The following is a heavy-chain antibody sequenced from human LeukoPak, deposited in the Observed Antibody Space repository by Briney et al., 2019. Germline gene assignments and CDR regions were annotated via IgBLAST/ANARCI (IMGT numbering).Heavy chain of an antibody. CDR1: GYTFTSYG. Sequence: GASVKVSCKASGYTFTSYGISWVRQAPGQGLEWMGGIIPIFGTANYAQKFQGRVTITADESTSTAYMELSSLRSEDTAVYYCARGTHTSWWADPWGQGTLVTVSS. D-gene: IGHD2-2*01. CDR2: IIPIFGTA. CDR3: ARGTHTSWWADP. V-gene: IGHV1-69*13. J-gene: IGHJ5*02.